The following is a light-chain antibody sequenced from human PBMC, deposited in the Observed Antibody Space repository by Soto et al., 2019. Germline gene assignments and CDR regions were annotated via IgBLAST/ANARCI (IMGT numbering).Light chain of an antibody. V-gene: IGKV3-15*01. J-gene: IGKJ3*01. CDR1: WGMGAN. Sequence: EIVMTQYPATLSVSPGDRITFSCRASWGMGANLAWYRHKPGQTPSLLVYYASAGASVVPGMFRGSGYGTEVTLTIDSLHAEDFAVYYCQQFHTWPVTFGPGTQV. CDR2: YAS. CDR3: QQFHTWPVT.